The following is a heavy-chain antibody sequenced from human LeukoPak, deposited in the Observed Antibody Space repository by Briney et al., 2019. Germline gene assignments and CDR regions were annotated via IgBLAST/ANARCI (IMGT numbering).Heavy chain of an antibody. CDR3: ARGVIGGPGDY. D-gene: IGHD2-15*01. J-gene: IGHJ4*02. V-gene: IGHV3-48*03. CDR1: GFTFSSYE. CDR2: ITSSGSNK. Sequence: GGSLRLSCAASGFTFSSYEMNWVRQAPGKGLEWVSYITSSGSNKHYADSVKGRFTISRDNVKNSLYLQMNNLRVEDTAVHYCARGVIGGPGDYWGQGTLVTVPS.